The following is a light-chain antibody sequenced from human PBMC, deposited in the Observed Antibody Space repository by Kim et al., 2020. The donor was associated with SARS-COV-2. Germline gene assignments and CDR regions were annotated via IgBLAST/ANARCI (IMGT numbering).Light chain of an antibody. CDR2: EVS. CDR1: IGEIGFYNR. J-gene: IGLJ2*01. Sequence: GQSVSSCCTGTIGEIGFYNRVCWYQPPPGAAPKLMIYEVSKRRSGVPDRFSGSKSGNTASLTISGLQAEDEADYYCSSYMRGSLVFGGGTQLTVL. V-gene: IGLV2-18*02. CDR3: SSYMRGSLV.